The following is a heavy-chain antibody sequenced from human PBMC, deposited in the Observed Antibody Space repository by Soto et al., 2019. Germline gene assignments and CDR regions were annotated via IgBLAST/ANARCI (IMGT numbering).Heavy chain of an antibody. Sequence: ASVKVSCKASGYTFTGYYMHWVRQAPGQGLEWMGWINPNSGGTNYAQKFQGRVTMTRDTSISTAYMELSRLRSDDTAVYYCARVLWGRTGQFFWSGYNYWGQGTLVTVSS. CDR1: GYTFTGYY. CDR2: INPNSGGT. D-gene: IGHD3-3*01. V-gene: IGHV1-2*02. CDR3: ARVLWGRTGQFFWSGYNY. J-gene: IGHJ4*02.